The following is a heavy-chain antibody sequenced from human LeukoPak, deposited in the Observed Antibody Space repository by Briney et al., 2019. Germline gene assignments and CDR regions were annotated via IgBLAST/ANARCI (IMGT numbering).Heavy chain of an antibody. CDR3: ARRERITMVRGAHYYYYYKDV. CDR2: INHSGST. D-gene: IGHD3-10*01. J-gene: IGHJ6*03. CDR1: GGSFSGYY. V-gene: IGHV4-34*01. Sequence: SETLSLTCAVYGGSFSGYYWSWIRQPPGKGLEWIGEINHSGSTNYNPSLKSRVTISVDTSKNQFSLKLSSVTAADTAVYYCARRERITMVRGAHYYYYYKDVWGKGTTVTVSS.